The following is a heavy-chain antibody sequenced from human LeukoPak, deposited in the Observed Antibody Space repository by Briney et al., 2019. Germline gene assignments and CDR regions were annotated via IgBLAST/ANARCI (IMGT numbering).Heavy chain of an antibody. J-gene: IGHJ6*03. V-gene: IGHV1-24*01. CDR3: ATTLYYDFWSTMDV. D-gene: IGHD3-3*01. CDR2: FDPEDGET. Sequence: ASVKVXCKVSGYTLTELSMHWVRQAPGKGLXXMXGFDPEDGETIYAQKFQGRVTMTEDTSTDTAYMELSSLRSEDTAVYYCATTLYYDFWSTMDVWGKGTTVTVSS. CDR1: GYTLTELS.